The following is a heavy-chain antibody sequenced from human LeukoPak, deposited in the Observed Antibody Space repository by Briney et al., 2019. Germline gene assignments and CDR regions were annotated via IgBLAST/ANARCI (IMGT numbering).Heavy chain of an antibody. V-gene: IGHV3-30-3*01. CDR1: GFTFSDCA. Sequence: GGSLRLSCAASGFTFSDCAVHWDRQAPGKGLEWVALISYDGSNKYYADSVKGRFTISRDNSKNTMSLQMNSLRREDTAVYYCASRTNSGPPFWGQGTLVTVSS. CDR2: ISYDGSNK. CDR3: ASRTNSGPPF. J-gene: IGHJ1*01. D-gene: IGHD3-10*01.